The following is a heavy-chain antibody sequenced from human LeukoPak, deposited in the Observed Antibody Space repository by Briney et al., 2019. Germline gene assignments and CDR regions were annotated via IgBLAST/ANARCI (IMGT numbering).Heavy chain of an antibody. V-gene: IGHV4-59*08. D-gene: IGHD3/OR15-3a*01. CDR1: GDSVTTYY. CDR2: VSHDGPT. CDR3: ARLDCYDVVGCYNH. Sequence: SDTLSLTCSVSGDSVTTYYWSWIRQATGKGLEWIGYVSHDGPTNYPPYLRSRVIMSVATANITLHLKLPSVTDADTAIYYCARLDCYDVVGCYNHWGRGTQVTVS. J-gene: IGHJ5*02.